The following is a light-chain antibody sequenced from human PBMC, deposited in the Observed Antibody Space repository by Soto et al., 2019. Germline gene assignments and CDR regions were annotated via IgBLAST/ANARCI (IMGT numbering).Light chain of an antibody. Sequence: QSALTQPPSASGSPGQSVTISCTGTSSDVGGNNYVSWYQQHPGKAPKLIIYEGSKRPSGVSNRFSGSKSGNAASLTISGLQAEDEADYHCCSYAGESTVTFGGGTKLTVL. J-gene: IGLJ2*01. V-gene: IGLV2-8*01. CDR2: EGS. CDR1: SSDVGGNNY. CDR3: CSYAGESTVT.